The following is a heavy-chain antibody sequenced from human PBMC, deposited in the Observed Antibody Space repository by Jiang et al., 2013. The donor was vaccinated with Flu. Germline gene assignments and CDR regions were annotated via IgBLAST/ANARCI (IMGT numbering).Heavy chain of an antibody. CDR3: VRDWGTDSHFDY. J-gene: IGHJ4*02. D-gene: IGHD1-1*01. Sequence: LKSRVTISVDTSKNQFSLKVSSVTAADTAVYYCVRDWGTDSHFDYWGQGTLVTVSS. V-gene: IGHV4-59*01.